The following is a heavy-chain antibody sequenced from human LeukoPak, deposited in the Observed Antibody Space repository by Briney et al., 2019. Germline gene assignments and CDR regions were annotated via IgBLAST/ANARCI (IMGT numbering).Heavy chain of an antibody. CDR1: GYTFTSYY. J-gene: IGHJ4*02. D-gene: IGHD4-17*01. CDR2: INPSGGST. CDR3: ARDNHSTDTDY. Sequence: ASVKVSCKASGYTFTSYYMHWVRQAPGQGLEWMGIINPSGGSTSYAQKFQGRVTMTRDTSTGTVCMELSSLRSEDTAVYYCARDNHSTDTDYWGQGTLVTVSS. V-gene: IGHV1-46*01.